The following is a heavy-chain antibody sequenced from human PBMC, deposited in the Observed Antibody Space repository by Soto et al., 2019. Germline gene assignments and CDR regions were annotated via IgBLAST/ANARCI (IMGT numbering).Heavy chain of an antibody. V-gene: IGHV4-39*01. CDR1: GGSISSSSYY. CDR3: ARHVEYYYGSGRPLGYYYYMDV. Sequence: SETLSLTCTVSGGSISSSSYYWGWIRQPPGKGLEWIGSIYYSGSTYYNPSLKSRVTISVDTSKNQFSLKLSSVTAADTAVYYCARHVEYYYGSGRPLGYYYYMDVWGKGTTVTVSS. CDR2: IYYSGST. D-gene: IGHD3-10*01. J-gene: IGHJ6*03.